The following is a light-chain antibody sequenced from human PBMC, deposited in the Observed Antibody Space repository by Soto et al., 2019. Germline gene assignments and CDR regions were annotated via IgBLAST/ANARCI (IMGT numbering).Light chain of an antibody. Sequence: DIQMTQIPSTLSASIGDRVTITCRASQSITTFLAWYQQKPGKAPQILIYDASKLEPGVPSRLSGGGSGTEFTLTISSLQPDDFATYYCQQYSTYPLTFGGGTRVEIK. CDR3: QQYSTYPLT. J-gene: IGKJ4*01. CDR2: DAS. CDR1: QSITTF. V-gene: IGKV1-5*01.